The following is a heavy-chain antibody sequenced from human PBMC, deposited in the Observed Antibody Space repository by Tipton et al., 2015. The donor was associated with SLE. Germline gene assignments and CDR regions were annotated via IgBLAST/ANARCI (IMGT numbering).Heavy chain of an antibody. D-gene: IGHD5-24*01. CDR3: ARGTTATIEKVFDI. Sequence: QLVQSGAEVKKPGASVKVSCKASGYTFTSYGISWVRQAPGQGLEGMGWISAYNGNTNYAQKLQGRVTMTTDTSTSTAYKELRSLRSDGSALDYCARGTTATIEKVFDIWGEGTMVTVSS. CDR1: GYTFTSYG. J-gene: IGHJ3*02. CDR2: ISAYNGNT. V-gene: IGHV1-18*01.